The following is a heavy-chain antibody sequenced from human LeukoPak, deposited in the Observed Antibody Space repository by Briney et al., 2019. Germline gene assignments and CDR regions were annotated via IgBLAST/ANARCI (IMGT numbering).Heavy chain of an antibody. CDR3: ARRGYCGGDCYSDY. V-gene: IGHV5-51*01. Sequence: GESLKISCKGSGYSFATYWIGWVRPMPGKGLEWMGIIYPGDSDTRYSPSSQGQVTISADKSISTAFLPWSSLKASDTAMYYCARRGYCGGDCYSDYWGQGTLVTVSS. CDR2: IYPGDSDT. CDR1: GYSFATYW. D-gene: IGHD2-21*01. J-gene: IGHJ4*02.